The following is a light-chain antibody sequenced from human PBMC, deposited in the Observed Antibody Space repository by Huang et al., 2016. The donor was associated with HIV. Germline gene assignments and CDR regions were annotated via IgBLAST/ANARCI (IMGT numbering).Light chain of an antibody. J-gene: IGKJ1*01. CDR2: GAS. V-gene: IGKV3-15*01. CDR1: QSVSNN. Sequence: EIVMTQSPATLSVSPGERATLSGRASQSVSNNLAWYQQIPGQAPRLLIYGASTRANGIPARFSGRGSRTEFTLTISSLQSEDFAVYYCQQYNNWPLTFGQGTKVEIK. CDR3: QQYNNWPLT.